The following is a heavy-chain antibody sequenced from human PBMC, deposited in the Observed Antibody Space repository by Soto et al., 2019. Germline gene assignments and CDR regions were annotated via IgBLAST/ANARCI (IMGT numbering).Heavy chain of an antibody. Sequence: SQTLSLTCAPSRDSVSSNSAAWIWIRQSPPSGPEGLGRTNYSCKWYKDYAVSVKSRIPINPDTSKNQFSLQLNAVTPEETAVYYCAKERAYIVVVPAATHDYYYYGMDGWGQGTTVTVS. D-gene: IGHD2-2*01. CDR2: TNYSCKWYK. CDR3: AKERAYIVVVPAATHDYYYYGMDG. CDR1: RDSVSSNSAA. V-gene: IGHV6-1*01. J-gene: IGHJ6*02.